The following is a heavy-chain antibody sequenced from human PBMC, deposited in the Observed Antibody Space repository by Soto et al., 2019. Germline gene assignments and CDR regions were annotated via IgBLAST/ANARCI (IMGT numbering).Heavy chain of an antibody. CDR1: GGSISGYY. CDR2: MYNTGST. D-gene: IGHD2-21*02. CDR3: ARDLWGYCGTDCYPLDV. Sequence: SETLSLTCTVSGGSISGYYWSWIRQPPGKGLEWIGYMYNTGSTVYNPSIKRRVTISVDTSKKQFSQKLNSVTAEDTAVYYCARDLWGYCGTDCYPLDVWGQGTTVTVS. V-gene: IGHV4-59*01. J-gene: IGHJ6*02.